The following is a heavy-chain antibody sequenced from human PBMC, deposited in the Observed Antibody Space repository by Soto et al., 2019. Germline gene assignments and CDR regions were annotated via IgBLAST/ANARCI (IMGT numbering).Heavy chain of an antibody. Sequence: ASVKVSCKASGYTFTAYYIHWVRQAPGQGLEWMGWINPNGGGTNYARRFQGRVTMTRDTSLSTAYMELTRLRSDDTAIYYCARAHYSSSWYNWGDGTMVTVYS. J-gene: IGHJ4*01. CDR2: INPNGGGT. V-gene: IGHV1-2*02. D-gene: IGHD6-13*01. CDR1: GYTFTAYY. CDR3: ARAHYSSSWYN.